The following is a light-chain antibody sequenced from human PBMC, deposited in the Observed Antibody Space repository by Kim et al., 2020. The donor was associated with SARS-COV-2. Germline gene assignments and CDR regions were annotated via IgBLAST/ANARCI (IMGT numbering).Light chain of an antibody. CDR1: SSDVGSYNV. CDR2: EVS. CDR3: CSYAGSSTYV. V-gene: IGLV2-23*02. J-gene: IGLJ1*01. Sequence: QSALTQPASVSGSPGQSITISCTGTSSDVGSYNVVSWYQQHPGKAPKLMIYEVSKRPSGVSNRFSGSKSGNMASLTISGLQAEDEADYYCCSYAGSSTYVFGTGTKV.